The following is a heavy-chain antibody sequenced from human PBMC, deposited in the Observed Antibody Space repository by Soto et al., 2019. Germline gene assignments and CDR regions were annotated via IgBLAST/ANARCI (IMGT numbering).Heavy chain of an antibody. D-gene: IGHD2-15*01. J-gene: IGHJ3*02. V-gene: IGHV3-21*01. Sequence: GGSLRVSWAASGFTFSSYSMNWVRQAPGKGLEWVSSISSSSSYIYYADSVKGRFTISRDNAKNSLYLQMNSLRAEDTAVYYCARVPQPDIVVVVAATPLGAFDIWGQGTMVTVS. CDR3: ARVPQPDIVVVVAATPLGAFDI. CDR2: ISSSSSYI. CDR1: GFTFSSYS.